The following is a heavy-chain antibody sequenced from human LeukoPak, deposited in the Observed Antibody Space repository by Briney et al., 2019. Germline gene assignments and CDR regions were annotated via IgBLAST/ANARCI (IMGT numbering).Heavy chain of an antibody. Sequence: ASVKVSCKASGYTFTNYDIHWVRQATGQGLEWMGWINPNSGGTNYAQKFQDRVTMTRNTSISTAYMELSSLRSEDTAVYYCARGHRLLWFGAHYYYYMDVWGKGTTVTISS. CDR3: ARGHRLLWFGAHYYYYMDV. CDR2: INPNSGGT. J-gene: IGHJ6*03. CDR1: GYTFTNYD. V-gene: IGHV1-8*02. D-gene: IGHD3-10*01.